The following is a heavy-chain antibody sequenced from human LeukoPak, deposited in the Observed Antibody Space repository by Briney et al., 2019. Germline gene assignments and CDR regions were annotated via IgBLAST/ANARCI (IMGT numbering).Heavy chain of an antibody. Sequence: RXAPGQGLXWMGGIIPIFGTANYAQKFQGRVTITADESTSTAYMELSSLRSEDTAVYYCARDPSPWGMDVWGQGTTVTVSS. CDR3: ARDPSPWGMDV. J-gene: IGHJ6*02. V-gene: IGHV1-69*01. CDR2: IIPIFGTA.